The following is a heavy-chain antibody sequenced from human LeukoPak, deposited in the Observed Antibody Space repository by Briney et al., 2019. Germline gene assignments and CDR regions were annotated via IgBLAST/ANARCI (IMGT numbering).Heavy chain of an antibody. Sequence: PRGSLRLSCAASGFTFSHYAMHWVRQAPGEGLEYVSAISSNGGSTYYANSVKGRFTISRDNSKNTLYLQMGSLRAEDMGVYYCARDSITVSVGAFDLWPRDTMVIVSS. CDR1: GFTFSHYA. CDR2: ISSNGGST. D-gene: IGHD2-8*01. J-gene: IGHJ3*01. V-gene: IGHV3-64*01. CDR3: ARDSITVSVGAFDL.